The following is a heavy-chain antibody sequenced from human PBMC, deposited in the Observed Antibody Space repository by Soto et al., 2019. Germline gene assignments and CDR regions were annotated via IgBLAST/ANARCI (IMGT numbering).Heavy chain of an antibody. Sequence: GESLKISCAASGFMFREYAMGWVRQAPGKGLEWVSAISASGASAYYAGSVKGRFTISRDNPKNTLSLQMNNLRAEDMALYYCARVRLARGIATLYLSDFWGQGSLVTVSS. CDR1: GFMFREYA. D-gene: IGHD3-10*01. V-gene: IGHV3-23*01. J-gene: IGHJ4*02. CDR2: ISASGASA. CDR3: ARVRLARGIATLYLSDF.